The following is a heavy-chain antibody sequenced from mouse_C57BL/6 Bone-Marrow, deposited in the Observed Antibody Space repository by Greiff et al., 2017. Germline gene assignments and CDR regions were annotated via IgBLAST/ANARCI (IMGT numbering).Heavy chain of an antibody. CDR3: ARQAPDYAMDY. CDR1: EYEFPSHD. Sequence: VQLKESGGGLVQPGESLKLSCESNEYEFPSHDMSWVRKTPEKRLGLVAAINSDGGSTYYPDTMERRFIISRDNTKKTLYLQMCNLRSEDTALYYCARQAPDYAMDYWGQGTSVTVSS. J-gene: IGHJ4*01. V-gene: IGHV5-2*01. CDR2: INSDGGST. D-gene: IGHD2-4*01.